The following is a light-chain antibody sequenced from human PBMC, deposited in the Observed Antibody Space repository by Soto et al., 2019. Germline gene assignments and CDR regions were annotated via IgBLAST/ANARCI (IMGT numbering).Light chain of an antibody. CDR3: QTWGTGIQV. V-gene: IGLV4-69*01. CDR1: SGHSSYA. J-gene: IGLJ2*01. CDR2: LKSDGSH. Sequence: QSVLTQSPSASASLGASVKLTCTLSSGHSSYAIAWHQQQPEKGPRYLMNLKSDGSHTKGDGIPDRFSGSSSGAERYLTISSLQSEDEADYYCQTWGTGIQVFGGGTQLTVL.